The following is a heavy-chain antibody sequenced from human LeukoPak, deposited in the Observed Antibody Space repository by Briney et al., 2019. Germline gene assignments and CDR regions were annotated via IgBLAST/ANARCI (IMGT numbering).Heavy chain of an antibody. CDR3: AREGRRDYVYFDH. Sequence: SETLSLTCTVSGGSISSYYWSWIRQPPGKGLEWIGYINYSGSTNYNPSLKSRVTMSVDTSKNQFSLKLSSVTAADTAMYYCAREGRRDYVYFDHWGQGSLVTVSS. J-gene: IGHJ4*02. CDR2: INYSGST. D-gene: IGHD4-17*01. V-gene: IGHV4-59*01. CDR1: GGSISSYY.